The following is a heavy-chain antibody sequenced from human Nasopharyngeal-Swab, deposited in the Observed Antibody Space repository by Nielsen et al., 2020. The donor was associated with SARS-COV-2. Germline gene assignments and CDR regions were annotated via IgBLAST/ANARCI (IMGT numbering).Heavy chain of an antibody. CDR3: AKSRRVLLWFGELTY. CDR2: ISYDGSNK. Sequence: GGSLRLSCAASGFTFSSYGMHWVRQAPGKGLEWVAVISYDGSNKYYADSVKGRFTISRDNSKNTLYLQMNSLRAEDTAVYYCAKSRRVLLWFGELTYWGQGTLVTVSS. D-gene: IGHD3-10*01. J-gene: IGHJ4*02. V-gene: IGHV3-30*18. CDR1: GFTFSSYG.